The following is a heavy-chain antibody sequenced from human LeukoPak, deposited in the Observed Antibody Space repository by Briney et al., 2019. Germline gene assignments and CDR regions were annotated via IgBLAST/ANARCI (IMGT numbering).Heavy chain of an antibody. D-gene: IGHD6-13*01. V-gene: IGHV3-7*01. CDR2: IKQDGSDK. Sequence: GGSLRRSCAASGFTFSSYWMSWVRQAPGKGLEWVANIKQDGSDKYYMDSVRGRFTISRDNAKNSLYLQMNSLRVEDTAVYYCARDVEMYSSTWSDAFDIWGQGTMVTVSS. J-gene: IGHJ3*02. CDR3: ARDVEMYSSTWSDAFDI. CDR1: GFTFSSYW.